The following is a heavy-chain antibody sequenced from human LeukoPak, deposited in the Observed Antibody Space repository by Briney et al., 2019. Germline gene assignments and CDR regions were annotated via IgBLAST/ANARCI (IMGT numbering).Heavy chain of an antibody. CDR1: GGPTNIYY. CDR2: IYYNGVT. V-gene: IGHV4-59*13. CDR3: AKYGRSSLRPGYYYYMDV. Sequence: SGPLPLTCTVSGGPTNIYYGSWFGQPPGRERGAIGLIYYNGVTNYNPSPKSRVTMSVDTSKNQFSLKLSSVTAADTAVYYCAKYGRSSLRPGYYYYMDVWGKGTTVTVSS. J-gene: IGHJ6*03. D-gene: IGHD6-6*01.